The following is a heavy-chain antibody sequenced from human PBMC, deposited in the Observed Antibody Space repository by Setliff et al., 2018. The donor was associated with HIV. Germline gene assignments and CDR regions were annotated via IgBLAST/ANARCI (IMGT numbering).Heavy chain of an antibody. J-gene: IGHJ3*02. V-gene: IGHV4-59*01. CDR1: GGSISSYY. CDR3: ARNPCSGGSCPDAFDI. D-gene: IGHD2-15*01. Sequence: PSETLSLTCTASGGSISSYYWSWIRQPPGKGLEWIGYIYYSGNTNYNPSLKSRVTISVDTSKNQFSLKLSSVTAADTAVYYCARNPCSGGSCPDAFDIWGQGTMVTVSS. CDR2: IYYSGNT.